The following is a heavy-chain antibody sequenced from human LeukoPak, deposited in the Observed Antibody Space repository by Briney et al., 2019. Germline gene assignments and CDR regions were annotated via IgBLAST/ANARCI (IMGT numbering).Heavy chain of an antibody. V-gene: IGHV3-30*18. J-gene: IGHJ4*02. D-gene: IGHD3-22*01. CDR2: ISYDGSNK. CDR3: AKASPLYDSSGFFDY. CDR1: GFTFSSYG. Sequence: GGSLRLSCAASGFTFSSYGMHWVRQAPGKGLEWVAVISYDGSNKYYADSVRGRFTISRDNSKNTLYLQMNSLRAEDTAVYYYAKASPLYDSSGFFDYWGQGTLVTVSS.